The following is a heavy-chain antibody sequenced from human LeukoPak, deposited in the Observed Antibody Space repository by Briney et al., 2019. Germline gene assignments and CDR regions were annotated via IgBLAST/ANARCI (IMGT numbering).Heavy chain of an antibody. J-gene: IGHJ4*02. CDR1: DYTFPNYG. CDR2: INIYDGNT. Sequence: ASVKVSCKASDYTFPNYGISWVRQAPGQGLEWMEWINIYDGNTNYAQNLQGRVTMTTDTSTSTAYMELRSLRFDDTAVYYCARYPSARSGYYSGFDYWGQGTLVTVSS. CDR3: ARYPSARSGYYSGFDY. V-gene: IGHV1-18*01. D-gene: IGHD3-22*01.